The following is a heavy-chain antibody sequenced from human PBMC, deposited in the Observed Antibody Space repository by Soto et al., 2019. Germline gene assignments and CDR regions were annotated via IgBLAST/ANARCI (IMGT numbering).Heavy chain of an antibody. Sequence: PGSSLKVSCGTSGYSFASYWIGWVRQMAGKGLEWMGVIYPGDSDTKYSPSFKGHVTISVDKSINTAFLQWSSLKASDSGMYFCARHSDIVSVRGGISLGFYSGMDVWGQGTTVTVSS. CDR1: GYSFASYW. CDR3: ARHSDIVSVRGGISLGFYSGMDV. J-gene: IGHJ6*02. D-gene: IGHD2-15*01. V-gene: IGHV5-51*01. CDR2: IYPGDSDT.